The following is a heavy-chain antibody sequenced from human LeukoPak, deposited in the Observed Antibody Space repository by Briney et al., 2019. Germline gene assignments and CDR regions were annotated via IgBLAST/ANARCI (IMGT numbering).Heavy chain of an antibody. D-gene: IGHD2-15*01. V-gene: IGHV3-23*01. CDR2: ISGSGGST. J-gene: IGHJ4*02. CDR1: GFTFSSYA. Sequence: GGSLRLSCAASGFTFSSYAMSWVRQAPGKGLEWVSAISGSGGSTYYADSVRGRFTISRDIPKNTLYLQMNSLRAEDTAVYYCAKLVAAVTAYWGQGTLVTVSS. CDR3: AKLVAAVTAY.